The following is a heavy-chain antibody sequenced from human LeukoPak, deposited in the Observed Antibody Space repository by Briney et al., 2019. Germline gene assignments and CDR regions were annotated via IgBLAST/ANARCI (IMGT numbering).Heavy chain of an antibody. J-gene: IGHJ4*02. CDR1: GFTFSRYT. V-gene: IGHV3-21*04. D-gene: IGHD6-19*01. Sequence: GGSLRLSCAASGFTFSRYTMNWVRQSPGKGLEWVSSISSSGYYIYYADSVKGRFTISRDNAKNSLYLQMNSLRAEDTAVYYCANPGRYSSGWVFPPCFDYWGQGTLVTVSS. CDR2: ISSSGYYI. CDR3: ANPGRYSSGWVFPPCFDY.